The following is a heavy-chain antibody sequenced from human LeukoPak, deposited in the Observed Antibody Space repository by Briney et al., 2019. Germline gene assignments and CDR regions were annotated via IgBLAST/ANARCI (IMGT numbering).Heavy chain of an antibody. J-gene: IGHJ4*02. CDR2: ISGGTT. CDR1: GYTISTYG. V-gene: IGHV3-23*01. D-gene: IGHD3-10*01. Sequence: GGSLRLSCAASGYTISTYGMSWVRQAPGKGLEWVSSISGGTTYYADSVKGRFTISRDNSKNTVSLQMNSLRAEDTAVYYCAKSVYHSGNYWGQGTLVTVSS. CDR3: AKSVYHSGNY.